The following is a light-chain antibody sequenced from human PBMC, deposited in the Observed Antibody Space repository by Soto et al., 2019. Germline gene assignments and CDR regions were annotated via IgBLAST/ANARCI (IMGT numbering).Light chain of an antibody. CDR3: QKYYSYPPK. J-gene: IGKJ1*01. Sequence: AIQLTQSPSTLSASVGDRVTITCRASQSISSWLAWYQQKPGKAPKLLIYAASTLQSGVPSRFSGSGSGTDFTLTISCLQSEDFATYYCQKYYSYPPKFGQGTKVDIK. CDR1: QSISSW. CDR2: AAS. V-gene: IGKV1-8*01.